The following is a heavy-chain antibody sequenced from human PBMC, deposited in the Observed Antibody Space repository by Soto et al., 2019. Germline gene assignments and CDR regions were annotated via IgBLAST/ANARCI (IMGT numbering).Heavy chain of an antibody. CDR1: GFTLNNSW. J-gene: IGHJ4*02. D-gene: IGHD3-22*01. V-gene: IGHV3-7*01. CDR3: ARDYDSSGYPRYYFDY. Sequence: GGSLRLSCAASGFTLNNSWMSWVRQAPGKGLEWVANIKEDGTEIHYVDSVKGRFSISRDNAKNCLYLQMNSLRAEDTAVYYCARDYDSSGYPRYYFDYWGQGTLVTVSS. CDR2: IKEDGTEI.